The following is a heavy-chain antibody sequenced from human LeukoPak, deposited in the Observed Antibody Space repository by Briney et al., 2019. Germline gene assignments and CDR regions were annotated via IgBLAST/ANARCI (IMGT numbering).Heavy chain of an antibody. Sequence: PSETLSLTCAVSGYSISSGYYWGWIRQPPGKGLEWIGSIYHSGSTYYNPSLKSRVTISVDTSKNQFSLKLSSVTAADTAVYYCARHDTITPLPYYYDSSGYYEDAFDIWGQGTTVTVSS. CDR3: ARHDTITPLPYYYDSSGYYEDAFDI. CDR2: IYHSGST. D-gene: IGHD3-22*01. CDR1: GYSISSGYY. J-gene: IGHJ3*02. V-gene: IGHV4-38-2*01.